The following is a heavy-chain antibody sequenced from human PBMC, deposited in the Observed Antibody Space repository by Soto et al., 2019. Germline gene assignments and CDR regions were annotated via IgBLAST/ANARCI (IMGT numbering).Heavy chain of an antibody. Sequence: EVQLVESGGGLVQPGTSLRLSCAASGFIFDDYAMHWVRQVPGQGLAWVSGIDWNSGIRVYADSVKGRFTISRDSAKSSLYLQMNSLTPEDTALYYCTKHMVNYRSRTRGAFDFWGQGTMVTVSS. CDR1: GFIFDDYA. CDR2: IDWNSGIR. J-gene: IGHJ3*01. V-gene: IGHV3-9*01. D-gene: IGHD1-1*01. CDR3: TKHMVNYRSRTRGAFDF.